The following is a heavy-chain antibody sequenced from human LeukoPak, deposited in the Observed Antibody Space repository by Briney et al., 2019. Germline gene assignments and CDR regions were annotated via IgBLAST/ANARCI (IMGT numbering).Heavy chain of an antibody. CDR3: ARDRDYGGNSLAPVDY. Sequence: ASVKVSCKATSRISWVRQAPGQGLEWMGWIGTYGGDTYYAQKFQGRITVTTDTSTSTVYMELRNLRSDDTAVYYCARDRDYGGNSLAPVDYWGQGTLVTVSS. D-gene: IGHD4-23*01. V-gene: IGHV1-18*01. CDR1: TSR. J-gene: IGHJ4*02. CDR2: IGTYGGDT.